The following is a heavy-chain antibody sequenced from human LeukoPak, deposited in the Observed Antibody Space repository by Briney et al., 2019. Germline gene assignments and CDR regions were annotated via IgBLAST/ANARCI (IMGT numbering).Heavy chain of an antibody. V-gene: IGHV3-21*01. CDR1: GFTFSSYS. Sequence: TWGSLRLSCAASGFTFSSYSMNWVRQVPGKGLEWVSSISSSSSYIYYADSVKGRFTISRDNAKNSLYLQMNSLRAEDTAVYYCARDCSSTSCFRFDYWGQGTLVTVSS. J-gene: IGHJ4*02. CDR2: ISSSSSYI. CDR3: ARDCSSTSCFRFDY. D-gene: IGHD2-2*01.